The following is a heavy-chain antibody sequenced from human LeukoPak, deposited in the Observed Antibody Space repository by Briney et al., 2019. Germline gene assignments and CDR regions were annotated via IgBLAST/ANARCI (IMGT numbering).Heavy chain of an antibody. CDR2: ISSGTSYI. CDR1: GFTFSDYW. CDR3: ARAGNYYGRHTNWFDP. Sequence: GESLKISCAASGFTFSDYWMHWVRQAPGKGLEWVSSISSGTSYIYYADSVKGRFTISRDNAKNSLYLQMNSLRAEDTAVYYCARAGNYYGRHTNWFDPWGQGTLVTVSS. J-gene: IGHJ5*02. V-gene: IGHV3-21*01. D-gene: IGHD3-10*01.